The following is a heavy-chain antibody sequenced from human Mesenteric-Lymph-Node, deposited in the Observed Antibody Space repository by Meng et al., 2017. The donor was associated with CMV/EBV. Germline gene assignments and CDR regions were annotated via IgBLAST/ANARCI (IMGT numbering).Heavy chain of an antibody. D-gene: IGHD3-3*01. CDR2: ISAYNGNT. Sequence: ASVKVSCKASGYIFTSYGISWVQQAPGQGLEWMGWISAYNGNTNDAQKLQGRVTMTTDTSTSTAYMELRSLRSDDTAVYYCARDYYDFWSGPTQSWFDPWGQGTLVTVSS. J-gene: IGHJ5*02. V-gene: IGHV1-18*01. CDR1: GYIFTSYG. CDR3: ARDYYDFWSGPTQSWFDP.